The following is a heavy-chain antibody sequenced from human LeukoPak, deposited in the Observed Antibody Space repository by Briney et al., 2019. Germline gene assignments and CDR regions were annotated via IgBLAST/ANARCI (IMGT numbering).Heavy chain of an antibody. V-gene: IGHV3-7*01. CDR2: IKQDGSGT. J-gene: IGHJ6*03. Sequence: PGGSLRLSCAASEFTFSNYWMSWVRLAPGKGMEWVANIKQDGSGTYYVDSVKGRFTISRDNAKNSLYLQMNSLRAEDTAVYYCAGCSTVTTCYYSYYMDIWGKGTTVTVSS. CDR3: AGCSTVTTCYYSYYMDI. CDR1: EFTFSNYW. D-gene: IGHD4-17*01.